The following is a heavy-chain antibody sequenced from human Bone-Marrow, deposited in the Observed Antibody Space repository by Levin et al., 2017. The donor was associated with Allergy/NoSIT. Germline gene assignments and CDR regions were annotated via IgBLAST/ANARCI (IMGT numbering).Heavy chain of an antibody. Sequence: SQTLSLTCAVSGYSIRSGYYWGWIRQPPGKGLEWIGSIYHTGSTYYNPSLKSRVTISVDTSKNQFSLKLRSVTAADTAVYYCARDYGDYRYYFEYWGQGTLVTVSS. V-gene: IGHV4-38-2*02. D-gene: IGHD4-17*01. CDR2: IYHTGST. CDR1: GYSIRSGYY. J-gene: IGHJ4*02. CDR3: ARDYGDYRYYFEY.